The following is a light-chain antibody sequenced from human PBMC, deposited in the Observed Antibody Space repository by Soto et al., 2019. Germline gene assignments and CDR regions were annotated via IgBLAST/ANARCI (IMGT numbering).Light chain of an antibody. CDR2: GAS. Sequence: DIQMTQSPSSLSASVGDRVTITCRASQSISYYLNWYQQKPGKAPKLLIYGASSLQSGVPSRFSGSGSGTDFTLTISSLQPEDFASYYCHQCYSTPPTFGGGTKVEI. V-gene: IGKV1-39*01. J-gene: IGKJ4*01. CDR3: HQCYSTPPT. CDR1: QSISYY.